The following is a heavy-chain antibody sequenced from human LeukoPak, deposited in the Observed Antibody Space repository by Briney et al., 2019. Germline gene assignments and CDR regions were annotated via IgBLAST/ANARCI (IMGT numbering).Heavy chain of an antibody. V-gene: IGHV1-24*01. CDR1: GYTLTELS. J-gene: IGHJ4*02. D-gene: IGHD2-21*02. Sequence: ASVKVSCKVSGYTLTELSMHWVRQAPGKGLEWMGGFDPEDGETIYAQKFQGRVTMTEDTSTDTAYMELSSLRSEDTAVYYCATGLKVAYCGGDCYSFDYWGQGTLVTVSS. CDR2: FDPEDGET. CDR3: ATGLKVAYCGGDCYSFDY.